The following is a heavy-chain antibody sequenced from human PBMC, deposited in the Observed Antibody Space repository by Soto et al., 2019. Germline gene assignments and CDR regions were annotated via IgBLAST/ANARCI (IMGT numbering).Heavy chain of an antibody. Sequence: EVQLVESGGGLVQPGGSLRLSCAASGFTFSSYWMSWVRQAPGKGLEWVANIKEDGSEKNYVDSVKGRFTISRDNAKNSLYLQMSSLRAEDTAVYYCASPGWLVGYWGQGTQVTVSS. CDR1: GFTFSSYW. CDR2: IKEDGSEK. D-gene: IGHD6-19*01. CDR3: ASPGWLVGY. V-gene: IGHV3-7*01. J-gene: IGHJ4*02.